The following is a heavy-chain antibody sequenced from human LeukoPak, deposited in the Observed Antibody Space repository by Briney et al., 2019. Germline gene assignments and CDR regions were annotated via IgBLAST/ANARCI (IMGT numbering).Heavy chain of an antibody. V-gene: IGHV1-2*02. CDR2: INPNSGVT. D-gene: IGHD5-24*01. J-gene: IGHJ4*03. Sequence: ASVKVSCTASGYTFTDYHIHWGRQAPGQGLEWMGWINPNSGVTNYAQKFQGRVTMTRDTSINTAYMQLSRLTCNDTGMYYCASLDGPQGAFDYWGHGTLVTLAS. CDR3: ASLDGPQGAFDY. CDR1: GYTFTDYH.